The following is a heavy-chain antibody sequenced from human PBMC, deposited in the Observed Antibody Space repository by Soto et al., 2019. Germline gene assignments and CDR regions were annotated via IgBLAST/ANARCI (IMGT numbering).Heavy chain of an antibody. Sequence: XETLSLTCAVSGDSISRGYHWAWIREPPGEGLEWGASIYPSGSTYYNPSLTSRGTISVDIFKNQFSLKLTSVTAADSAVEYCASTDTVAYYPYCGQATLGHVSS. V-gene: IGHV4-38-2*01. CDR3: ASTDTVAYYPY. J-gene: IGHJ4*02. D-gene: IGHD3-10*01. CDR2: IYPSGST. CDR1: GDSISRGYH.